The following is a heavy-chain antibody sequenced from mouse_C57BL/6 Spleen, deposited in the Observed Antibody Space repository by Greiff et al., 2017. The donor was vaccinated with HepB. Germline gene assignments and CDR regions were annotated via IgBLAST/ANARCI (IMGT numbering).Heavy chain of an antibody. Sequence: EVHLVESGGGLVKPGGSLKLSCAASGFTFSDYGMHWVRQAPEKGLEWVAYISSGSSTIYYADTVKGRFTISRDNAKNTLFLQMTSLRSEDTAMYYCARGIYYYGSSLYYYAMDYWGQGTSVTVSS. CDR1: GFTFSDYG. J-gene: IGHJ4*01. CDR3: ARGIYYYGSSLYYYAMDY. CDR2: ISSGSSTI. D-gene: IGHD1-1*01. V-gene: IGHV5-17*01.